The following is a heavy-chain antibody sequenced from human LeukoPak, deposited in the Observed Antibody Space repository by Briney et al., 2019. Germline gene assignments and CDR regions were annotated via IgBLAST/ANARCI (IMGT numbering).Heavy chain of an antibody. Sequence: SETLSLTCTVSGGSISSYYWSWIRQPPGKGLEWIGYIYYSGSTNYNPSLKSRVTISVDTSKNQFSLKLSSVTAADTAVYYCARDVGTIFGVVRTEGAFDIWGQGTMVTVSS. CDR1: GGSISSYY. CDR2: IYYSGST. V-gene: IGHV4-59*01. J-gene: IGHJ3*02. D-gene: IGHD3-3*01. CDR3: ARDVGTIFGVVRTEGAFDI.